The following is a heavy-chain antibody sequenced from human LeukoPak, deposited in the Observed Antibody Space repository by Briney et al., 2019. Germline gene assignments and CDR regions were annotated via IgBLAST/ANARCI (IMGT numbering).Heavy chain of an antibody. CDR1: GYTFISYY. V-gene: IGHV1-46*01. D-gene: IGHD1-26*01. J-gene: IGHJ6*03. CDR3: ARGIVVTTGSGEYYYYYMDV. Sequence: ASVKVSCKASGYTFISYYMHWVRQAPGQGLEWMGVINPSGGSTNYAQKFQGRVTMTRDMSTSTVYMELSSLTSEDSADYYCARGIVVTTGSGEYYYYYMDVWGKGTTVTVSS. CDR2: INPSGGST.